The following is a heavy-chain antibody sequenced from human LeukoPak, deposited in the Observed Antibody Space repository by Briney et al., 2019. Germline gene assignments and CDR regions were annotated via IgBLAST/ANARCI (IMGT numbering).Heavy chain of an antibody. CDR2: ISAYNGNT. Sequence: GASVKVSCKASGYTFTSYGISWVRQAPGQGLEWMGWISAYNGNTNYAQKLQGRVTMTTDTSTSTAYMELRSLRSDDTAVYYCARVPPMYSSGWDKTFDYWGQGTLVTVSS. D-gene: IGHD6-19*01. CDR3: ARVPPMYSSGWDKTFDY. J-gene: IGHJ4*02. V-gene: IGHV1-18*01. CDR1: GYTFTSYG.